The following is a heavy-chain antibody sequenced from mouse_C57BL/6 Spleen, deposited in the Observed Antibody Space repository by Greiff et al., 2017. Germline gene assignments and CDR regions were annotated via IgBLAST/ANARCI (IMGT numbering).Heavy chain of an antibody. CDR3: ARGGHSNHWYFDV. V-gene: IGHV1-26*01. Sequence: VQLQQSGPELVKPGASVKISCKASGYTFTDYYMNWVKQSHGKSLEWIGDINPNKGGTSYNQKFKGKATLTGDKSSSTAYMELRSLTSEDSAVYYCARGGHSNHWYFDVWGTGTTVTVSS. D-gene: IGHD2-5*01. CDR1: GYTFTDYY. J-gene: IGHJ1*03. CDR2: INPNKGGT.